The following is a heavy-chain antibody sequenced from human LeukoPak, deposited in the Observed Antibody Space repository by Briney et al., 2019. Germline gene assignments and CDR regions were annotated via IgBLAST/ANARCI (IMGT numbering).Heavy chain of an antibody. CDR3: ASHGGSGSSNWFDP. Sequence: GGSLRLPCAASGFTFSSYAMSWVRQAPGKGLEWVSAISGSGGSTYYADSVKGRFTISRDNSKNTLYLQMNSLRAEDTAVYYCASHGGSGSSNWFDPWGQGTLVTVSS. CDR1: GFTFSSYA. D-gene: IGHD3-10*01. V-gene: IGHV3-23*01. CDR2: ISGSGGST. J-gene: IGHJ5*02.